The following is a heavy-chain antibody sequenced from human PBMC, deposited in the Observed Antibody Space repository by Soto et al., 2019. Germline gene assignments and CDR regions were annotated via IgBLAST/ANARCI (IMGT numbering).Heavy chain of an antibody. J-gene: IGHJ5*02. Sequence: EVQLFESGGGLVEPGGSLRLSCAASVFLFKYYALSSVRKAPGKGQEWVSTITTSDDITYSADSVRGRYTVSRDNFANTLFLQMISLRGDDTATYYCTKGDSSGYFDPSSGYSTPDHWGQGTLVTVSS. V-gene: IGHV3-23*01. CDR3: TKGDSSGYFDPSSGYSTPDH. CDR1: VFLFKYYA. D-gene: IGHD3-3*01. CDR2: ITTSDDIT.